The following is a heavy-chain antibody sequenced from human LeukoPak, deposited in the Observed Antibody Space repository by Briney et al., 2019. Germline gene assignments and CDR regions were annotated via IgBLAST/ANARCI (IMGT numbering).Heavy chain of an antibody. D-gene: IGHD3-22*01. V-gene: IGHV3-9*01. Sequence: GGSLRLSCAASGFTFDDYAMHWVRQAPGKGLEWVSGISWNSGSTGYADSVKGRFTISRDNAKNSLYLQMNSLRVEDTALYYCAKAPYYDSSGLFDYWGQGTLVTVSS. J-gene: IGHJ4*02. CDR3: AKAPYYDSSGLFDY. CDR2: ISWNSGST. CDR1: GFTFDDYA.